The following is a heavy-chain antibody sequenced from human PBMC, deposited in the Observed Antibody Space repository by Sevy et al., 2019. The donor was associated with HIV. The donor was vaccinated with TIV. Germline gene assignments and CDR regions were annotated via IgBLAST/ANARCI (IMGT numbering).Heavy chain of an antibody. Sequence: SETLSLTCAVHDGSFSGYYWNWIRQLPGKGLEWIGESNESGITYYNPSLKSRVTISVDTSKKQSSLKLNSVTAADTAVYFCARSPPVVVVPGAPSWFDPWGQGTLVTVSS. J-gene: IGHJ5*02. CDR3: ARSPPVVVVPGAPSWFDP. V-gene: IGHV4-34*01. CDR2: SNESGIT. D-gene: IGHD2-2*01. CDR1: DGSFSGYY.